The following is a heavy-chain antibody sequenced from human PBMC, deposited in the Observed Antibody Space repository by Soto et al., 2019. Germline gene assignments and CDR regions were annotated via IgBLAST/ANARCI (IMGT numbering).Heavy chain of an antibody. CDR1: GGSISSGDYY. CDR2: IYYSGST. D-gene: IGHD3-22*01. CDR3: ASFRTYYYDSSGLDYYYYGMDV. Sequence: LSLTCTVSGGSISSGDYYWSWIRQPPGQGLEWIGYIYYSGSTYYNPSLKSRVTISVDTSKNQFSLKLSSVTAADTAVYYCASFRTYYYDSSGLDYYYYGMDVWGQGTTVTVS. V-gene: IGHV4-30-4*01. J-gene: IGHJ6*02.